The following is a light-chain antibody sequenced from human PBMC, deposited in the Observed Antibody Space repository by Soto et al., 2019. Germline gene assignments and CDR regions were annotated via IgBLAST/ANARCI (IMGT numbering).Light chain of an antibody. CDR3: QQDSSVPST. V-gene: IGKV3-20*01. CDR2: AAC. Sequence: ILFTQSPSTLSSSVGDRSTLTCRASHSVSSRSLAWHHQKPGQSTRLLIYAACWRGSGIPDRFSGSGSGADFTLSSNVQDREDGTVHCYQQDSSVPSTFGQGTKVDIK. CDR1: HSVSSRS. J-gene: IGKJ1*01.